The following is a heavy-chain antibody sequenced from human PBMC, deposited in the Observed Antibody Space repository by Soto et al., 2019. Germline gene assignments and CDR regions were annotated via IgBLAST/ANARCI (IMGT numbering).Heavy chain of an antibody. CDR2: IWYDGSNK. V-gene: IGHV3-33*01. CDR3: ARDGSGSTHQFDY. Sequence: QVQLGESGGGVGQPGWSLRLSCAASGFTFSTYGMHWVRQAPGKGLEWVAVIWYDGSNKYYADSVKGRFTISRDNSKNTLYLQMNSLIVEDTAVYYCARDGSGSTHQFDYWGQGTLVTVSS. J-gene: IGHJ4*02. D-gene: IGHD1-26*01. CDR1: GFTFSTYG.